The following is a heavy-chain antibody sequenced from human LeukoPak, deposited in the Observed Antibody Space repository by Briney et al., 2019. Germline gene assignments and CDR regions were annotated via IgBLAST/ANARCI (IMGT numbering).Heavy chain of an antibody. CDR1: GGTFSSYA. V-gene: IGHV1-69*05. CDR3: ARGTPYCSSASCYNY. CDR2: IIPIFGTA. J-gene: IGHJ4*02. D-gene: IGHD2-2*02. Sequence: SVKVSCKASGGTFSSYAISWVRQAPGQGLEWMGGIIPIFGTANYAQKFQGRVTMTRNTSMNTAYMELSNLGSEDTAVYYCARGTPYCSSASCYNYWGQGSLVTVSS.